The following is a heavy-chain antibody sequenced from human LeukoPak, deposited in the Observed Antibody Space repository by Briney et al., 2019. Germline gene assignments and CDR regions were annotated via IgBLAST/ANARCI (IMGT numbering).Heavy chain of an antibody. J-gene: IGHJ4*02. V-gene: IGHV1-46*01. CDR1: GYTFTSYG. CDR3: ARAPQRRPSKNPFDY. Sequence: ASVKVSCKASGYTFTSYGISWVRQAPGQGLEWMGIINPSGGSTSYAQKFQGRVTMTRDTSTSTVYMELSSLRSEDTAVYYCARAPQRRPSKNPFDYWGQGTLVTVSS. CDR2: INPSGGST.